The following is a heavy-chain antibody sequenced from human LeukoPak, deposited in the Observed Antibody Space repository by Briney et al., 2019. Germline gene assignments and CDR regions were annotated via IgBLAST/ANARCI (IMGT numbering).Heavy chain of an antibody. CDR3: APDHGGY. Sequence: PGTSLRLSCAASGFTFSTYGMHWVRQAPGKGLEWVAIIWYDGSNTYYADSVKGRFTISRDNSKNTLSLQMNSVRAEGTAVYYCAPDHGGYWGQGTLVTVSS. V-gene: IGHV3-33*01. J-gene: IGHJ4*02. CDR2: IWYDGSNT. D-gene: IGHD3-16*01. CDR1: GFTFSTYG.